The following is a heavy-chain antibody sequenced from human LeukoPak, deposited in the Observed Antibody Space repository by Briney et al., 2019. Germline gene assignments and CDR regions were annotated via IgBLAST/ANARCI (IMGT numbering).Heavy chain of an antibody. CDR3: LAPYGSGSYVFDY. D-gene: IGHD3-10*01. J-gene: IGHJ4*02. Sequence: ASVKVSCKASGYTFTSYGISWVRQAPGQGLEWMGWINPNSGGTNYAQKFQGRVTMTRDTSISTAYMELSRLRSDDTAVYYCLAPYGSGSYVFDYWGQGTLVTVSS. V-gene: IGHV1-2*02. CDR2: INPNSGGT. CDR1: GYTFTSYG.